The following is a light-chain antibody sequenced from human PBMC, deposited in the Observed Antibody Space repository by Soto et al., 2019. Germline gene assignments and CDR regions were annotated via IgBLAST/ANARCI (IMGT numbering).Light chain of an antibody. V-gene: IGKV3-20*01. Sequence: EIVMTQSPATLSVSPGEGATLSCRASQNVANYLDWYQQKPGQAPRLLIYESSNRATGIPDRFSGSGSGTDFTLTISRLEPEDFAVYYCQQYGSSPLTFGGGTKVDIK. CDR3: QQYGSSPLT. CDR2: ESS. J-gene: IGKJ4*01. CDR1: QNVANY.